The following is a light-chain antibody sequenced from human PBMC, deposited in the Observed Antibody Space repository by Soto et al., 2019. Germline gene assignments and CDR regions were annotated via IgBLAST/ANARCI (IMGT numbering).Light chain of an antibody. CDR2: DAT. J-gene: IGKJ4*01. CDR1: QNINSY. Sequence: DIQMTQSPSSLSASVGDRVTIICRASQNINSYLAWFQQKPGKAPKSLIYDATSLQSGVPSRFSGCGSGTDFSLTISSLQSEDAATYYCQQYERYNPSFGGGTKLEI. CDR3: QQYERYNPS. V-gene: IGKV1-16*01.